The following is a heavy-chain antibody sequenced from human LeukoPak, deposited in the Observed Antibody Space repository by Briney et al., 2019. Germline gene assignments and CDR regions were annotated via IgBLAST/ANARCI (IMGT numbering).Heavy chain of an antibody. V-gene: IGHV4-31*03. J-gene: IGHJ6*02. CDR3: ARVGGTNYYYYGMDV. Sequence: SQTLSLTCTVSGGSISSGGYYWSWIRQHPGKGLEWIGYIYYSGSTYYNPSLKSRVSISVDTSKNQFSLKLSSVTAADTAVYYCARVGGTNYYYYGMDVWGQGTTVTVSS. CDR2: IYYSGST. CDR1: GGSISSGGYY. D-gene: IGHD1-1*01.